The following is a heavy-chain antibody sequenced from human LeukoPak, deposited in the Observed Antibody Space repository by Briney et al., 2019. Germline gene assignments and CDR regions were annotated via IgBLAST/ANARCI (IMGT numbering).Heavy chain of an antibody. J-gene: IGHJ4*02. V-gene: IGHV3-13*01. D-gene: IGHD3-10*01. CDR3: ARGRVRGDFDY. Sequence: GGSLRLSCAASGFTVSGNYMSWVRHATGKGLEWVSAIGTAGDTYYPGSVKGRFTISRENAKNSLYLQMNSLRAGDTAVYYCARGRVRGDFDYWGQGTLVTVSS. CDR1: GFTVSGNY. CDR2: IGTAGDT.